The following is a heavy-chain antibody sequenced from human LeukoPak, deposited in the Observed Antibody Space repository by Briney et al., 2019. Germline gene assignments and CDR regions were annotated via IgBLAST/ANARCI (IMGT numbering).Heavy chain of an antibody. CDR1: GYTFTNYY. D-gene: IGHD3-22*01. CDR2: INPNTGVT. Sequence: ASVKVSCKASGYTFTNYYIHWVRQAPGQWLEWMGWINPNTGVTNYAQKFQGRVTVTRDTSISTAYMELSRLGSDDTAVYYCARASYYYDSSGYSYYFDYWGQGTLVTVSS. J-gene: IGHJ4*02. V-gene: IGHV1-2*02. CDR3: ARASYYYDSSGYSYYFDY.